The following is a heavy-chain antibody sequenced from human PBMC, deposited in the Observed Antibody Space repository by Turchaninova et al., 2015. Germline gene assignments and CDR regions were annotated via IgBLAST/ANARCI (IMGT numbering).Heavy chain of an antibody. D-gene: IGHD2-21*02. CDR3: ARIVEVTTSHYHFDY. V-gene: IGHV3-23*01. CDR2: VSGSGAST. J-gene: IGHJ4*02. Sequence: TVSGSGASTYYADAVKGRFNISRDNSKNTLYLQMNSLGAEDTAVYFCARIVEVTTSHYHFDYWGQGTLVTVSS.